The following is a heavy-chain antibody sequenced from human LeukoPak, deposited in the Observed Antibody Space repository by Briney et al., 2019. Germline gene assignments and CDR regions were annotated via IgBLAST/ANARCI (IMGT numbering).Heavy chain of an antibody. V-gene: IGHV3-9*01. D-gene: IGHD3-10*01. CDR3: ATGRQNPFDY. CDR2: ISWNSGSI. Sequence: GGSLRLSCAASGFTFDDYAMHWVRQAPGKGLEWVSGISWNSGSIGYADSVKGRFTISRDNAKNSLYLQMNSLRAEGTAVYYYATGRQNPFDYWGQGTLVTVSS. J-gene: IGHJ4*02. CDR1: GFTFDDYA.